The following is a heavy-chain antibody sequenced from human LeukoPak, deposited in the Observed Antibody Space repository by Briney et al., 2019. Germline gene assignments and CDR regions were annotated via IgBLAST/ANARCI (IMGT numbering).Heavy chain of an antibody. CDR2: IYYSGTT. CDR3: ASGYDYVGWFDP. V-gene: IGHV4-39*01. CDR1: GGSISSYY. J-gene: IGHJ5*02. Sequence: SETLSLTCTVSGGSISSYYWVWIRQPPGKGLEWIGSIYYSGTTHYNPFLKSRVTISIDTSKNQFTLNRRSVTAADTAVYYCASGYDYVGWFDPWGQGIPVIVSA. D-gene: IGHD5-12*01.